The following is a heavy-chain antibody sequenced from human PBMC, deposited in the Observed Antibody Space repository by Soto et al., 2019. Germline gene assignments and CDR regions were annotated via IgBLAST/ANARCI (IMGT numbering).Heavy chain of an antibody. CDR1: GYTFTSYY. V-gene: IGHV1-46*01. D-gene: IGHD3-22*01. J-gene: IGHJ4*02. CDR2: INPSGGST. Sequence: ASVKVSCKASGYTFTSYYMHWVRQAPGQGLEWMGIINPSGGSTSYAQKFQGRVTMTRDTSTSTVYMELSSLRSEDTAVYYCVNDSSGYYYPFDYWGQGTLVTVSS. CDR3: VNDSSGYYYPFDY.